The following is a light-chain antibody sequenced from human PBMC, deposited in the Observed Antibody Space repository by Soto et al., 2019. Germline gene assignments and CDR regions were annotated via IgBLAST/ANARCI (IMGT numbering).Light chain of an antibody. CDR3: QSYDSSLSGSVV. Sequence: QSVLTQPPSVSGPPGKRVTIPCPGGGSNIGAGYDVHWYQQLPGTAPKLLIYGNSNRPSGVPDRFSGSKSGTSASLAITGLQAEDEADYYCQSYDSSLSGSVVFGGGTKLTVL. J-gene: IGLJ2*01. CDR1: GSNIGAGYD. CDR2: GNS. V-gene: IGLV1-40*01.